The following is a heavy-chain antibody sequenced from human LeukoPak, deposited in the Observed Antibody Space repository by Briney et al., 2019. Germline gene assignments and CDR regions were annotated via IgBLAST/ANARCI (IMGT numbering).Heavy chain of an antibody. J-gene: IGHJ4*02. D-gene: IGHD3-22*01. CDR3: ARGLGVITYDY. CDR2: INHSGST. Sequence: SETLSLTCAVYGGSFSGYYWSWIRQPPGKGLEWIGEINHSGSTNYNPSLKSRVTISVDTSKSQFSLKLSSVTAADTAVYYCARGLGVITYDYWGQGTLVTVSS. V-gene: IGHV4-34*01. CDR1: GGSFSGYY.